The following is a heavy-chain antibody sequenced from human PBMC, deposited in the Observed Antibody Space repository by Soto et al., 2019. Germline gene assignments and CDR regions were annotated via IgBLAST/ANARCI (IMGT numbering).Heavy chain of an antibody. CDR2: ISGSGGST. CDR1: GFTFSSYA. V-gene: IGHV3-23*01. D-gene: IGHD2-21*01. Sequence: GGSLRLSCAASGFTFSSYAMSWVRQAPGKGLEWVSAISGSGGSTYYADSVKGRFTISRDNSKNTLYLQMNSLRAEDTAVYYCAKEVTSIPYYCGGDCYSSGDAFDIWGQGTMVTVSS. CDR3: AKEVTSIPYYCGGDCYSSGDAFDI. J-gene: IGHJ3*02.